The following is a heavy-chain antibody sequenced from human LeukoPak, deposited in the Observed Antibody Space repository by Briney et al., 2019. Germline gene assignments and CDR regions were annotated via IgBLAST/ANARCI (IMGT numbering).Heavy chain of an antibody. Sequence: GESLKISCAASGFTFDDYAMHWVRQAPGKGLEWVSLISWDGGSTYYADSVKGRFTISRDNSKNSLYLQMNSLRAEDTALYYCAKDVVAVVAATGPFIDYWGQGTLVTVSS. V-gene: IGHV3-43D*04. CDR1: GFTFDDYA. CDR2: ISWDGGST. CDR3: AKDVVAVVAATGPFIDY. D-gene: IGHD2-15*01. J-gene: IGHJ4*02.